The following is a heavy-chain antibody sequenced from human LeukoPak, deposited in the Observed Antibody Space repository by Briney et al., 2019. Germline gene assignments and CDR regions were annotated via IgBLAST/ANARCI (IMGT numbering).Heavy chain of an antibody. CDR3: ANPPTVTSFDY. Sequence: PSETLSLTCTVSGGSISSSSYYWGWIRQPPGKGLEWIGSIYYSGSTYYNPSLKSRVTISLDTSRNQFSLKLSSVTAADTAVYHCANPPTVTSFDYWGQGTLVTVSS. CDR2: IYYSGST. CDR1: GGSISSSSYY. J-gene: IGHJ4*02. V-gene: IGHV4-39*07. D-gene: IGHD4-11*01.